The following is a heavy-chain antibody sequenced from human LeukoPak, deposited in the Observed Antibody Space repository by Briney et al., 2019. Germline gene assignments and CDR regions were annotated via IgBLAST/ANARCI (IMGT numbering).Heavy chain of an antibody. D-gene: IGHD2-15*01. Sequence: PSASVKVSCKASGYTFTGYYMRWVRQAPGQGLEWMGWINPNSGGTNYAQKFQGWVTMTRDTSISTAYMELSRLRSDDTAVYCCARATCSGGSCYYYFDYWGQGTLVTVSS. CDR2: INPNSGGT. J-gene: IGHJ4*02. V-gene: IGHV1-2*04. CDR1: GYTFTGYY. CDR3: ARATCSGGSCYYYFDY.